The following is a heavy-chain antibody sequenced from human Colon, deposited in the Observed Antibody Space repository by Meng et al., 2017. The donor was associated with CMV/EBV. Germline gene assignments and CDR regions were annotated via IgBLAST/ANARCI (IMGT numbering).Heavy chain of an antibody. J-gene: IGHJ6*02. D-gene: IGHD6-19*01. CDR1: GFTFSGSA. CDR3: TRSIAVAHYYYYGMDV. CDR2: IRSKANSYAT. Sequence: GESLKISCAASGFTFSGSAMHWVRQASGKGLEWVGRIRSKANSYATAYAASVKGRFTISRDDSKNTAYLQMNSLKTEDTAVYYCTRSIAVAHYYYYGMDVWGQGTTVTVS. V-gene: IGHV3-73*01.